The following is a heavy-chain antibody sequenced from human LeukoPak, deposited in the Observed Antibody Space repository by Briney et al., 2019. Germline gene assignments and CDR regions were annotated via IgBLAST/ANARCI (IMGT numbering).Heavy chain of an antibody. J-gene: IGHJ4*02. CDR2: IYHSGST. V-gene: IGHV4-38-2*02. D-gene: IGHD3-22*01. Sequence: SETLSLTCTVSGYSINSGYYWGWIRQPPGKGLEWIGSIYHSGSTYYNPSLKSRVTISVDTSKNQFSLKLSSVTAADTAVYYCARDPFQLYYDSSWETDYWGQGTLVTVSS. CDR3: ARDPFQLYYDSSWETDY. CDR1: GYSINSGYY.